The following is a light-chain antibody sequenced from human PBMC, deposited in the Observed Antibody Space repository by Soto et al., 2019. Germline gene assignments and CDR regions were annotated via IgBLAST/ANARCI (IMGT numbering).Light chain of an antibody. CDR3: QQYNNSPWT. CDR1: QSISSW. V-gene: IGKV1-5*01. Sequence: DIQMTQSPSTLSASVGDRVTITCRASQSISSWLAWSQQKPGEAPKLLLYHASTLESGVPSRFSGSGSGTEFTLTVSRLQPEDFGSYYCQQYNNSPWTFGQGTKVEIK. J-gene: IGKJ1*01. CDR2: HAS.